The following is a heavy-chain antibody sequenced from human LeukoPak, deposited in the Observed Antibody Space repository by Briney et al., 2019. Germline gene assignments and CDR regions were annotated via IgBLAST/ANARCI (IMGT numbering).Heavy chain of an antibody. Sequence: SETLSLTCAVYGGSFSGYYWSWIRQPPGKGLEWIGEINHSGSTNYNPSLKSRVTISVDTSKNQFSLKLSSVPAADTAVYYCARAYSSSWQVAWGQGTLVTVSS. V-gene: IGHV4-34*01. D-gene: IGHD6-13*01. J-gene: IGHJ5*02. CDR3: ARAYSSSWQVA. CDR2: INHSGST. CDR1: GGSFSGYY.